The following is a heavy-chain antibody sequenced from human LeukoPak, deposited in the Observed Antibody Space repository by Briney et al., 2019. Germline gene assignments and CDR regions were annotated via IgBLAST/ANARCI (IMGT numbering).Heavy chain of an antibody. CDR3: VKDHSGSGRAFDV. J-gene: IGHJ3*01. CDR2: MKSDGREI. CDR1: GFSFSGTW. Sequence: PGGSVGLSCAGSGFSFSGTWMHWVRQVPGEGPVWVSGMKSDGREINYADSVKGRFTISRDNARNTLHLQMNSLRVEDTAVYYCVKDHSGSGRAFDVWGQRTNVTV. D-gene: IGHD2-21*01. V-gene: IGHV3-74*01.